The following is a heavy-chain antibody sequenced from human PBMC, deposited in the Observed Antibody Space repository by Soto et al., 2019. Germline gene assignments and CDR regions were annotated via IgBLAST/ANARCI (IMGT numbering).Heavy chain of an antibody. CDR1: DVSLSRGLYY. Sequence: SDTLSLTCTVSDVSLSRGLYYWRWLRQHPGKGLEWIGYIYYSGSTYYNPSLKSRVTISVDTSKNQFSLKLSSVTAADTAVYYCARVNWNDGDFDYWGQGTRVNVSA. J-gene: IGHJ4*02. V-gene: IGHV4-31*03. D-gene: IGHD1-20*01. CDR3: ARVNWNDGDFDY. CDR2: IYYSGST.